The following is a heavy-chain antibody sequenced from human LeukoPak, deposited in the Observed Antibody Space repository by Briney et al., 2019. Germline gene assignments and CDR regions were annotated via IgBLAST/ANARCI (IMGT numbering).Heavy chain of an antibody. CDR3: AKEILSGAYGMDV. D-gene: IGHD5-12*01. CDR1: GFTFDDYA. Sequence: GGSLRLSCAASGFTFDDYAMHWVRHAPGKGLEWVSGISWNSGSIGYADSVKGRFTISRDNAKNSLYLQMNSLRAEDTALYYCAKEILSGAYGMDVWGQGTTVTVSS. J-gene: IGHJ6*02. V-gene: IGHV3-9*01. CDR2: ISWNSGSI.